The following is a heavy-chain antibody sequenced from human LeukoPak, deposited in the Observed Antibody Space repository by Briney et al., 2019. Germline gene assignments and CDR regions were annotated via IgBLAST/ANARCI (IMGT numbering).Heavy chain of an antibody. J-gene: IGHJ6*03. CDR1: GGTFTSYA. V-gene: IGHV1-69*10. Sequence: ASVKVSCKASGGTFTSYAISWVRQAPGQGLEWMGGFIPILSTAKYAQKFQGRVTIIADKSTSTAYMELSSLRSEDTAVYYCARHYSSSFYYYMDVWGKGTTVTVSS. CDR3: ARHYSSSFYYYMDV. D-gene: IGHD6-6*01. CDR2: FIPILSTA.